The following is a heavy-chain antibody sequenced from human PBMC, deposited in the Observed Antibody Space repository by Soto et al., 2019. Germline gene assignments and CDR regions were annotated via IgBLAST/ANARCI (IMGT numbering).Heavy chain of an antibody. CDR1: GFTFSSYE. J-gene: IGHJ4*02. Sequence: GGSLRLSCAASGFTFSSYEMNCVRQAPGKLLDWVSYISSSGSTIYYADSVKGRFTISRENAKNSLYLQMNSLRAEDTAVYYCARNHHTYYYDSSGSLAAYGGQGALVKVSS. CDR2: ISSSGSTI. CDR3: ARNHHTYYYDSSGSLAAY. D-gene: IGHD3-22*01. V-gene: IGHV3-48*03.